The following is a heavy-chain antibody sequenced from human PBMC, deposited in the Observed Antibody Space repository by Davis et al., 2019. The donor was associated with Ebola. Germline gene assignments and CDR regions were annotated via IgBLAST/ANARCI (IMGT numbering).Heavy chain of an antibody. Sequence: AASVKVSCKASGYTFTNYYMHWVRQAPGQGLEWMGWISGYEDNTNYAPRFQGRITLTKDRATSTVYMGLRSLTSDDTAVYYCARDLATSSGAHFFYFGMDVWGEGTSVAVSS. D-gene: IGHD3-10*01. J-gene: IGHJ6*04. CDR3: ARDLATSSGAHFFYFGMDV. CDR2: ISGYEDNT. V-gene: IGHV1-18*04. CDR1: GYTFTNYY.